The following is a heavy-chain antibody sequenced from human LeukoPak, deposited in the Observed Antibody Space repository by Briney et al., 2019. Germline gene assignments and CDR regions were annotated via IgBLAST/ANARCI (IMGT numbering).Heavy chain of an antibody. J-gene: IGHJ3*02. CDR1: GGSVSNSNYC. D-gene: IGHD4-23*01. Sequence: ASETLSLTCTVSGGSVSNSNYCWGWIRQPPGKQLEWIGIIDYSGSPLYNPSLKSRVTISVDTSKNQFSLKLSSVTAADTAVYYCARPLDCNYGGTAFDIWGQGTMVTVSS. CDR2: IDYSGSP. V-gene: IGHV4-39*01. CDR3: ARPLDCNYGGTAFDI.